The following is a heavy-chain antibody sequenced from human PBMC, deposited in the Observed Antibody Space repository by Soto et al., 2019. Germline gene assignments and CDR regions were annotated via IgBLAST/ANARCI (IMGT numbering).Heavy chain of an antibody. CDR3: ARDRPPADY. J-gene: IGHJ4*02. CDR2: IYHSGST. CDR1: GGSISSGGYY. Sequence: SETLSLTCTVSGGSISSGGYYWSWIRQHPGKGLEWIGYIYHSGSTYYNPSLKSRVTISLDTSKNQFSLNLSSVTAADTAMYYCARDRPPADYWGQGTLVTVSS. D-gene: IGHD6-6*01. V-gene: IGHV4-31*03.